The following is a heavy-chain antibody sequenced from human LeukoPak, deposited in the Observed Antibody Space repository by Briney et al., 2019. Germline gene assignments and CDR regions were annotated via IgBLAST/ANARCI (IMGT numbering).Heavy chain of an antibody. CDR3: ASDKKSGECSEIDY. D-gene: IGHD3-10*01. CDR2: INRDGSTT. Sequence: PGGSLRLSCAASGFTFSNYWVHWVRQAPGKGLVWFARINRDGSTTKYADSGKGRFTVTRDNAENTLNLQMNSMRPDDTAVYYCASDKKSGECSEIDYWGQGTLVSVSS. J-gene: IGHJ4*02. V-gene: IGHV3-74*03. CDR1: GFTFSNYW.